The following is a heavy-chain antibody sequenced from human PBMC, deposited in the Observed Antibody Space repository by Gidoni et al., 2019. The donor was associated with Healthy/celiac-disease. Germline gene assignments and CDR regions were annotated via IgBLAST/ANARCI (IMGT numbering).Heavy chain of an antibody. V-gene: IGHV3-33*01. CDR3: AREDIYYGSGSYSRSFDY. Sequence: VVQPGRSLRLSCAASGFTFSSYGMHWVRQAPGKGLEWVAVIWYDGSNKYYADSVKGRFTISRDNSKNTLYLQMNSLRAEDTAVYYCAREDIYYGSGSYSRSFDYWGQGTLVTVSS. CDR1: GFTFSSYG. CDR2: IWYDGSNK. J-gene: IGHJ4*02. D-gene: IGHD3-10*01.